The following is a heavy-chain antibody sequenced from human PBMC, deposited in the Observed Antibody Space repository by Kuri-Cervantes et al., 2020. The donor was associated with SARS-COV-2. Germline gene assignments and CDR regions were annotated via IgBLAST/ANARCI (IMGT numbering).Heavy chain of an antibody. V-gene: IGHV1-2*04. CDR1: GYTFTGYH. CDR2: INPNSGGT. CDR3: ARRAYGEQVDYYYMDV. D-gene: IGHD4-17*01. J-gene: IGHJ6*03. Sequence: ASVKVSCKASGYTFTGYHMHWVRQAPGQGLEWMGWINPNSGGTNYAQKFQGWVTMTRDTSISTAFLQWSSLKASDTAMYYCARRAYGEQVDYYYMDVWGKGTTVTVSS.